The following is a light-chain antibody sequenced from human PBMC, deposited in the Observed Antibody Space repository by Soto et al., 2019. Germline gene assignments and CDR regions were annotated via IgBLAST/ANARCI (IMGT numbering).Light chain of an antibody. Sequence: EIVLTQSPATLSLSPGERATLSCRASQSVSSKLAWYQQKPGQAPRLVIYDTYTRATGIPARFSGSGSGTEFTLTISSLQSEDFAVYYCQQYNNWPITFGQGTRLEIK. CDR3: QQYNNWPIT. V-gene: IGKV3D-15*01. CDR1: QSVSSK. J-gene: IGKJ5*01. CDR2: DTY.